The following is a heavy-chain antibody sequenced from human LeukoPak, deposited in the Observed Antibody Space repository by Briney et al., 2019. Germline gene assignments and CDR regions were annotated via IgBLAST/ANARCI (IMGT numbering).Heavy chain of an antibody. CDR3: ARDMMATTMYYFDY. D-gene: IGHD5-24*01. V-gene: IGHV1-46*01. J-gene: IGHJ4*02. CDR2: INPSGGST. Sequence: ASVTVSCKASGYTFTRYYMHWVRQAPGQGLEWMGIINPSGGSTSYAQKFQGRVTMTRDRSTSTVYMELSSLRSEDTAVYYCARDMMATTMYYFDYWGQGTLVTVSS. CDR1: GYTFTRYY.